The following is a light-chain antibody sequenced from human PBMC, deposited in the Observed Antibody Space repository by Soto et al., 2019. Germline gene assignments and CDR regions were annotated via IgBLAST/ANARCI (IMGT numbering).Light chain of an antibody. V-gene: IGLV2-23*01. Sequence: QSVLTQPASVSGSPGQSITISCTGTSGDVGSYNLVSWYQQHPGKAPKLMIFEGTKRPSGVSNRFSGSKSGNTASLTISGLQAEDEAYYYCCSYAGSSTLVFGGGTKLTVL. J-gene: IGLJ3*02. CDR3: CSYAGSSTLV. CDR2: EGT. CDR1: SGDVGSYNL.